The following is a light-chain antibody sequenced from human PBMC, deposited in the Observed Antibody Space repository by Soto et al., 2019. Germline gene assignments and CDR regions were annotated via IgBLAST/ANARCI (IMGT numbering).Light chain of an antibody. CDR3: AAWADSLNGVV. V-gene: IGLV1-44*01. CDR2: SNN. J-gene: IGLJ2*01. Sequence: QSVLTQPPSASGTPGQRVTISCCGSSSNIGSNTVNWYQQLPGTAPKLLIYSNNQRPSGVPDRFSGSKSGTSASLAISGLQSEDEADYYCAAWADSLNGVVFGGGTQLTVL. CDR1: SSNIGSNT.